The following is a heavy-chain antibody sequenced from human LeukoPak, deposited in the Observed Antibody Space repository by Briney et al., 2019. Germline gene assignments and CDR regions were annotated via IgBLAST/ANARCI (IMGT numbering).Heavy chain of an antibody. CDR1: GGTFSSYA. Sequence: SVKVSCKASGGTFSSYAISWVRQAPGQGLEWMGRIIPIFGTANYAQKFQGRVTITTDESTSTAYMELSSLRSEDMAVYYCASLSRGSFEQLGRPWGQGTLVIVSS. J-gene: IGHJ5*02. CDR2: IIPIFGTA. CDR3: ASLSRGSFEQLGRP. V-gene: IGHV1-69*05. D-gene: IGHD6-6*01.